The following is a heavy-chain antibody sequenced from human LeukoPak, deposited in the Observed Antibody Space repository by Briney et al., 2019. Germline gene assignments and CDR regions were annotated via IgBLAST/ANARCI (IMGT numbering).Heavy chain of an antibody. Sequence: SSETLSLTCTVSGYSISSGYYWGWIRQPPGKGLEWIGSIYHSGSTYYNPSLKSRVTISVDTSKNQFSLKLSSVTAADTAVYYCAREQGIAGTAGGTDYWGQGTLVTVSS. CDR2: IYHSGST. J-gene: IGHJ4*02. V-gene: IGHV4-38-2*02. CDR3: AREQGIAGTAGGTDY. D-gene: IGHD6-13*01. CDR1: GYSISSGYY.